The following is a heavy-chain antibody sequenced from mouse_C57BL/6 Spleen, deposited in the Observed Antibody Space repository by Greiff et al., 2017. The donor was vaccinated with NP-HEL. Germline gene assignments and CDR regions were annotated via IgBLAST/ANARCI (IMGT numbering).Heavy chain of an antibody. V-gene: IGHV1-82*01. CDR2: IYPGDGDT. D-gene: IGHD1-1*01. CDR3: ARSYYYGSRYYFDY. J-gene: IGHJ2*01. CDR1: GYAFSSSW. Sequence: QVQLQQSGPELVKPGASVKISCKASGYAFSSSWMNWVKQRPGKGLEWIGRIYPGDGDTNYNGKFKGKATLTADKSSSTAYMQLSSLTSEDSAVYFCARSYYYGSRYYFDYWGQGTTLTVSS.